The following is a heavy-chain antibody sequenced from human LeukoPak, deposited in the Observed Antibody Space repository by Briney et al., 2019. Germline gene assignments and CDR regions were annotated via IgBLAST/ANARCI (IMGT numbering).Heavy chain of an antibody. V-gene: IGHV1-18*01. D-gene: IGHD1-26*01. CDR1: GYTFNTYG. CDR2: ISAFDGNP. CDR3: ARGQVGPRLYFYGMDV. J-gene: IGHJ6*02. Sequence: ASVNVSCKASGYTFNTYGFIWVRQAPRQGPEWMGWISAFDGNPNYARKFQGRVTMTRDTSTTTAYMELRSLTTDDTAVYYCARGQVGPRLYFYGMDVWGQGTTVTVSS.